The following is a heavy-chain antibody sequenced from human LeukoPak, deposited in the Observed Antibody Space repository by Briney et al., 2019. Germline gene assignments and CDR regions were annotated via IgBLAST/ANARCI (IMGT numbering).Heavy chain of an antibody. CDR2: IYYSGST. J-gene: IGHJ6*02. CDR1: GGSISSYY. D-gene: IGHD3-22*01. V-gene: IGHV4-59*08. CDR3: ARLGRAYYYDSSGYDYYGMDV. Sequence: TSETLSLTCTVSGGSISSYYWSWIRQPPGKGLEWIGYIYYSGSTNYNPSLKSRVTISVDTSKNQFSLKLSSVTAADTAVCYCARLGRAYYYDSSGYDYYGMDVWGQGTTVTVSS.